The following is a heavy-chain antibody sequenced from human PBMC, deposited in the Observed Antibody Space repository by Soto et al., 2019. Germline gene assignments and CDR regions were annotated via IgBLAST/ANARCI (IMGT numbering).Heavy chain of an antibody. Sequence: QVQLVQSGPEVKKPGASVKVSCKGCGYTFSNYGVTWVRQARGQGLERLGWVSAYNRNTDYAQKFEDRATMTIDTSTNTAYLELRGLTPDDTAVYYCARERRWEPLLYWGQGTL. CDR2: VSAYNRNT. CDR1: GYTFSNYG. V-gene: IGHV1-18*01. J-gene: IGHJ4*02. CDR3: ARERRWEPLLY. D-gene: IGHD1-26*01.